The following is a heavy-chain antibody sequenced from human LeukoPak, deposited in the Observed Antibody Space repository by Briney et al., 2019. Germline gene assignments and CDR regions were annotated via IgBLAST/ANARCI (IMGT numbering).Heavy chain of an antibody. CDR3: VGSPYVWGSYRYDY. D-gene: IGHD3-16*02. V-gene: IGHV4-59*01. CDR1: DGSISSYY. J-gene: IGHJ4*02. CDR2: IYYSGST. Sequence: SETLPLTCTVSDGSISSYYWSWIRQPPGKGLEWIGYIYYSGSTNYNPSLKSRVTISVDTSKNQFSLKLSSVTAADTAVYYCVGSPYVWGSYRYDYWGQGTLVTVSS.